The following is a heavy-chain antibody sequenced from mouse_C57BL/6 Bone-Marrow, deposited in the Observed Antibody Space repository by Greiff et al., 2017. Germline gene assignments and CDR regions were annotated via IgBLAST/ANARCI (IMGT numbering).Heavy chain of an antibody. CDR2: IRSKSNNYAT. Sequence: EVQRVESGGGLVQPKGSLKLSCAASGFSFNTYAMNWVRQAPGKGLEWVARIRSKSNNYATYYANSVKDRFTISRDDSESMLYLKKNNWKTEDKAMYYCGGHGDTTVVNYAVDYWGQGTSVTVSS. CDR3: GGHGDTTVVNYAVDY. J-gene: IGHJ4*01. D-gene: IGHD1-1*01. V-gene: IGHV10-1*01. CDR1: GFSFNTYA.